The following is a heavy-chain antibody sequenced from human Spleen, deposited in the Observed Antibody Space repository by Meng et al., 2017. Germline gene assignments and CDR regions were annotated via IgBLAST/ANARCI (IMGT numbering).Heavy chain of an antibody. J-gene: IGHJ4*02. D-gene: IGHD3-22*01. CDR2: ISGSGVKT. CDR1: GFTFSSYA. CDR3: ARSPIDKYDLSALPLDY. V-gene: IGHV3-23*01. Sequence: GESLKISCAASGFTFSSYAMTWIRQAPGRGLEWVSSISGSGVKTYYADSVKGRFTISRDNSKNTVFLHINSLRPEDTAVYYCARSPIDKYDLSALPLDYWGQGTLVTVSS.